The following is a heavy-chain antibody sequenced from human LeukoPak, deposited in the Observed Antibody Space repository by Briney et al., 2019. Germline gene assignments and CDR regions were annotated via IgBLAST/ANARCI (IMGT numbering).Heavy chain of an antibody. D-gene: IGHD3-9*01. CDR1: GFTFDNYG. CDR3: ARVLLGMSAFDL. CDR2: IHWNGGRT. Sequence: GGSLRLSCAASGFTFDNYGINWVRQAPGKGLEWVSRIHWNGGRTGYADSVKGRFTISRDNAKDTLYLQMNSLRADDTAVYSCARVLLGMSAFDLWGQGTMVSVSS. J-gene: IGHJ3*01. V-gene: IGHV3-20*04.